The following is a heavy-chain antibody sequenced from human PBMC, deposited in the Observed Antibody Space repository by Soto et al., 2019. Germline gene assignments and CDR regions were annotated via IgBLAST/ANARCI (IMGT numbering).Heavy chain of an antibody. CDR3: ARHGFYGDYASNYFDP. D-gene: IGHD4-17*01. CDR2: IYPGDSDA. V-gene: IGHV5-51*01. CDR1: GYNFATYW. Sequence: GESLKISCKASGYNFATYWIAWVRQMPGKGPEYMGIIYPGDSDARYSPSFQGQVTFSADKSISTAYLQWSSLTASDTAIYYCARHGFYGDYASNYFDPWGQGTLVTVSS. J-gene: IGHJ5*02.